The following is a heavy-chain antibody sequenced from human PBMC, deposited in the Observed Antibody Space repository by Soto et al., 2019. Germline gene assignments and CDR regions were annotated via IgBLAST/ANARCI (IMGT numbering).Heavy chain of an antibody. D-gene: IGHD3-3*01. Sequence: QVQLVESGGGVVQPGRSLRLSCAASGFTFSNFGMHWVRQSPGKGLEWVAVVWYDGASKYYAESGKGRFTISRDNYKDTLYLQMNSLRLEDTAVYYCARETTSYDVWAGNWLGSSYWGQGTLVTVSS. J-gene: IGHJ4*02. V-gene: IGHV3-33*01. CDR1: GFTFSNFG. CDR3: ARETTSYDVWAGNWLGSSY. CDR2: VWYDGASK.